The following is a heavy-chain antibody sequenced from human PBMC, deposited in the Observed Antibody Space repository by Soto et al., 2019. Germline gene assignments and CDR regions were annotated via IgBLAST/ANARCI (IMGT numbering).Heavy chain of an antibody. Sequence: GGSLRLSCETSGFTFSGYGMKWVRQAPGKGLEWISHISSRSSTIYYADSVRGRFIISRDNARNSLYLQMNSLRAEDTAVYYCVRDRGVTLGTRVRPYTDVWGKGTTVTVSS. CDR1: GFTFSGYG. D-gene: IGHD2-21*02. V-gene: IGHV3-48*01. J-gene: IGHJ6*03. CDR2: ISSRSSTI. CDR3: VRDRGVTLGTRVRPYTDV.